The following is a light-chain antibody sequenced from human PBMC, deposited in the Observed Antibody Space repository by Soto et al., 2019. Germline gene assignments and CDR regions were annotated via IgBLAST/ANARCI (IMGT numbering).Light chain of an antibody. V-gene: IGLV1-40*01. CDR3: QSYDSSLSGYV. Sequence: QSVRTQPPSVSGAPGQRVTISCTGSSSNIGAGYDVHWYQQLPGTAPKLLIYGNSNRPSGVPDRFSGSKSGTSASLAITGLQAEDEADYYCQSYDSSLSGYVFGTGTKVTVI. CDR1: SSNIGAGYD. J-gene: IGLJ1*01. CDR2: GNS.